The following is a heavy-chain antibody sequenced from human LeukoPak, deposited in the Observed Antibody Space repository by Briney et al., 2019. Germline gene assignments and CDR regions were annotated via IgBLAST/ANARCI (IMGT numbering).Heavy chain of an antibody. CDR1: GFTIGGFA. J-gene: IGHJ4*02. Sequence: PGGSLRLSCAASGFTIGGFAMTWVRQPPGKGLEWIAYIYYSGSTNYNPSLKSRVTISVDTSKNQFSLKLSSVTAADTAVYYCARYRTGSRDSTGYYSGSATFDYWGQGTLVTVSS. V-gene: IGHV4-59*08. D-gene: IGHD3-22*01. CDR3: ARYRTGSRDSTGYYSGSATFDY. CDR2: IYYSGST.